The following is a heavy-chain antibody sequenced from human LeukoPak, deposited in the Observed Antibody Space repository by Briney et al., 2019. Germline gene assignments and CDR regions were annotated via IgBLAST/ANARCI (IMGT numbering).Heavy chain of an antibody. Sequence: GGSLRLSCAASGFTFSSYAMSWVRQAPGKGLEWVSAISGSGGSTYYADSVKGRFTISRDNSKNTLYLQMNSLRAEDTAVFYCARSIYASGSYYAFDIWGQGTMVTVSS. V-gene: IGHV3-23*01. CDR3: ARSIYASGSYYAFDI. CDR2: ISGSGGST. D-gene: IGHD3-10*01. CDR1: GFTFSSYA. J-gene: IGHJ3*02.